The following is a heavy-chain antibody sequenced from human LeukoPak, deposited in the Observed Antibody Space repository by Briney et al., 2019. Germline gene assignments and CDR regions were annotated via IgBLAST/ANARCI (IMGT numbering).Heavy chain of an antibody. CDR3: ARSQGQYSSGWDFDY. V-gene: IGHV3-23*01. J-gene: IGHJ4*02. CDR1: GFTFSSYA. CDR2: ISGSGGST. D-gene: IGHD6-19*01. Sequence: GGSLRLSCAASGFTFSSYAMSWVRQAPGKGLEWVSAISGSGGSTYYADSVKGRFTISRDNSKNTLYLQMNSLRAEDTAVYYCARSQGQYSSGWDFDYWGQGTLVTVSS.